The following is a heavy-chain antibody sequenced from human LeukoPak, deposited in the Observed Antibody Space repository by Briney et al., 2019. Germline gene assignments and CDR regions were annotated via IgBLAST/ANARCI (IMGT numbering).Heavy chain of an antibody. Sequence: PSETLSLTCTVSGGSISSYYWSWIRQPAGKGLEWIGRIYTSGSTNYNPSLKSRVTMSVDTSKNQFSLKLSSVTAADTAVYYCARGLFDYGDLHYDYWGQGTLVTVSS. V-gene: IGHV4-4*07. J-gene: IGHJ4*02. CDR1: GGSISSYY. CDR2: IYTSGST. D-gene: IGHD4-17*01. CDR3: ARGLFDYGDLHYDY.